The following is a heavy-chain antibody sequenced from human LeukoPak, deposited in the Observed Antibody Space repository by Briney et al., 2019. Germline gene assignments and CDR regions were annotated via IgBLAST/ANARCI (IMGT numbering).Heavy chain of an antibody. CDR3: VRTSSGGDIDY. CDR1: GFTFSSYS. CDR2: ISAGSSAI. D-gene: IGHD3-22*01. J-gene: IGHJ4*02. V-gene: IGHV3-48*04. Sequence: GGSLRLSCAASGFTFSSYSMNWVRQAPGKGLVWVSYISAGSSAINYADSVKGRFTISRDNAKNSLYLQMNSLRAEDTAVYYCVRTSSGGDIDYWGQGTLVTVSS.